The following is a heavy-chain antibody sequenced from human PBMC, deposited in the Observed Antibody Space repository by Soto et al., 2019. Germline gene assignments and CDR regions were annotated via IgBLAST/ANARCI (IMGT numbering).Heavy chain of an antibody. J-gene: IGHJ4*02. CDR1: GGSFSGYY. CDR3: ARVRQDYIWGSSPRNRYHFDY. D-gene: IGHD3-16*01. Sequence: PSETLSLTCAVYGGSFSGYYWSWIRQPPGKGLEWIGEINHSGSTNYNPSLKSRVTISVDTSKNQFSLKLSSVTAADTAVYYCARVRQDYIWGSSPRNRYHFDYWGQGTLVTVSS. CDR2: INHSGST. V-gene: IGHV4-34*01.